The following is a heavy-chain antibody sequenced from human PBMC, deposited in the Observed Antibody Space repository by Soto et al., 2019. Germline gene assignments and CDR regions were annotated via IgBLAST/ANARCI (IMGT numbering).Heavy chain of an antibody. CDR1: GGSISSYD. CDR2: IYTSGST. Sequence: ETLSRTCTVSGGSISSYDWSWIRQPAGKGLEWIGRIYTSGSTNYNPSLKSRVIMSVETSKNQFSLKLSSVTAADTVVYYCARGPLLVITSWHWVDPWGQGTLVTVTS. J-gene: IGHJ5*02. CDR3: ARGPLLVITSWHWVDP. V-gene: IGHV4-4*07. D-gene: IGHD3-9*01.